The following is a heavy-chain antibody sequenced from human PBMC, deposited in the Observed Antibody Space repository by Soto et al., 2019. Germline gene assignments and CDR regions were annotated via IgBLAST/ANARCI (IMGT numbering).Heavy chain of an antibody. Sequence: SETLSLTCNVSGGSMNSYYWSWIRQPPGKGLEWIGYIYYTGNTRYNPSLNSRVTFSVDTSKNQLFLTLSSVTAADTAIYYCARASTYYGSGPFDYWGQGALVTVSS. CDR2: IYYTGNT. D-gene: IGHD3-10*01. J-gene: IGHJ4*02. CDR1: GGSMNSYY. CDR3: ARASTYYGSGPFDY. V-gene: IGHV4-59*01.